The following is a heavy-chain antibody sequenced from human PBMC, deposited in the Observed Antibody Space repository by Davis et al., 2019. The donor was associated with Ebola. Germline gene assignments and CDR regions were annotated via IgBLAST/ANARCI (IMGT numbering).Heavy chain of an antibody. CDR3: ARDKGSITMIEDY. D-gene: IGHD3-22*01. CDR1: GGSFSGYF. V-gene: IGHV4-34*01. CDR2: INHSGST. J-gene: IGHJ4*02. Sequence: MPSETLSLTCAVYGGSFSGYFWSWIRQPPGKGLEWIGEINHSGSTNYKSSLKSRVTISIDTSKNQFSLKLSSVTAADTAVYYCARDKGSITMIEDYWGQGTLVTVSS.